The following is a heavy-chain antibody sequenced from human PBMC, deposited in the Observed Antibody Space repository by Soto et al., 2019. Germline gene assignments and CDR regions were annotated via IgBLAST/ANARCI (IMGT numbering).Heavy chain of an antibody. Sequence: QVQLVESGGGVVQPGRSLRLSCAASGFTFSSYAMHWVRQAPGKGLEWVAVISYDGSNKYYADSVKGRFTISRDNSKNTLYLQMNSLRAEDTAVYYCASNHVLRFLEWWGMDVWGQGTTVTVSS. CDR2: ISYDGSNK. V-gene: IGHV3-30-3*01. CDR3: ASNHVLRFLEWWGMDV. CDR1: GFTFSSYA. D-gene: IGHD3-3*01. J-gene: IGHJ6*02.